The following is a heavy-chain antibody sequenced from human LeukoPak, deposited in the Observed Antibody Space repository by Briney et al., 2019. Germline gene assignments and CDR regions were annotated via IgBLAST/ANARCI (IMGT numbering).Heavy chain of an antibody. D-gene: IGHD1-26*01. CDR2: ISYDGSNK. CDR1: GFTFSSYA. CDR3: ARDGQWEILDY. Sequence: GRSLRLSCAASGFTFSSYAMHWVRQAPGKGLEWVAVISYDGSNKYYADSVKGRFTISRDNSKNTMYLQMNSLRAEDTAVYYCARDGQWEILDYWGQGTLVTVSS. J-gene: IGHJ4*02. V-gene: IGHV3-30-3*01.